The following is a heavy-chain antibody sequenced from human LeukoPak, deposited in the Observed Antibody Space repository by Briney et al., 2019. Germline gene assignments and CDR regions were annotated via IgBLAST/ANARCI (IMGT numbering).Heavy chain of an antibody. D-gene: IGHD1-26*01. Sequence: GGSLRLSCAASGFTFSSYSMNWVSQAPGKGLEWVSYISSSSSTIYYADSVKGRFTISRDNAKNSLYLQMNSLRAEDTAVYYCARLGGSYSGYWGQGTLVTVSS. CDR3: ARLGGSYSGY. CDR2: ISSSSSTI. CDR1: GFTFSSYS. V-gene: IGHV3-48*01. J-gene: IGHJ4*02.